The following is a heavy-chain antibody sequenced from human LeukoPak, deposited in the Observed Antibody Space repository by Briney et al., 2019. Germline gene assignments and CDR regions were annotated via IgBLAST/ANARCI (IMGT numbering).Heavy chain of an antibody. V-gene: IGHV4-34*01. CDR3: ARRRGSAYSSSWTGGYY. CDR1: GGSFSGYY. CDR2: INHSGST. D-gene: IGHD6-13*01. J-gene: IGHJ4*02. Sequence: SETLSLTCAVYGGSFSGYYWSWIRQPPGKGLEWIGEINHSGSTDYNASLKSRITISVDTSKNQFSLKLSSVTAADTAVYYCARRRGSAYSSSWTGGYYWGQGTLVTVSS.